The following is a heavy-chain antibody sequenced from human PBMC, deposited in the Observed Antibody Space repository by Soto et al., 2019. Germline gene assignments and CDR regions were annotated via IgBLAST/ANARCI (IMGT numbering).Heavy chain of an antibody. CDR3: ASTRRGYYDSSGSQ. V-gene: IGHV3-48*02. CDR1: GFTFSSYS. D-gene: IGHD3-22*01. CDR2: ISSSSSTI. J-gene: IGHJ4*02. Sequence: EVQLVESGGGLVQPGGSLRLPCAASGFTFSSYSMNWVRQAPGKGLEWVSYISSSSSTIYYADSVKGRFTISRDNAKNSLYLQMNSLRDEDTAVYYCASTRRGYYDSSGSQWGQGTLVTVSS.